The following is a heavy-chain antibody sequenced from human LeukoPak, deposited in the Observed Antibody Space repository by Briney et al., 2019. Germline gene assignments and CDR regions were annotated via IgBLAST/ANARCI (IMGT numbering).Heavy chain of an antibody. Sequence: SVKVSCKAFGYTFTSYDFNWVRQASGQGLEWMGWMNPNSGNTGYAQKFQGRVTMTRDTSTSTAYMELSSLRSEDTAVYYCARKGASDYWGQGTLVTVSS. V-gene: IGHV1-8*01. CDR1: GYTFTSYD. CDR2: MNPNSGNT. CDR3: ARKGASDY. J-gene: IGHJ4*02.